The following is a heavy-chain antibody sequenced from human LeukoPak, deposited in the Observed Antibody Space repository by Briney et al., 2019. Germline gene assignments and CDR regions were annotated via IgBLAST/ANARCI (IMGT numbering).Heavy chain of an antibody. Sequence: ASVKVSCKASGYTFTGYYMHWVRQAPGQGLEWMGWINPNSGGTNYAQKFQGRGTMTRDTSISTAYMELSRLRSDDTAVYYCARGRITMVRGATAPGYWGQGTLVTVSS. CDR2: INPNSGGT. D-gene: IGHD3-10*01. CDR3: ARGRITMVRGATAPGY. V-gene: IGHV1-2*02. J-gene: IGHJ4*02. CDR1: GYTFTGYY.